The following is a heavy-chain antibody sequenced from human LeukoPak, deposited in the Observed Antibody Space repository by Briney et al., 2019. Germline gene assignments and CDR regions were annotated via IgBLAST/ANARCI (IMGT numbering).Heavy chain of an antibody. CDR1: GGSISSYY. V-gene: IGHV4-59*12. Sequence: SETLSLTCTVSGGSISSYYWSWIRQPPGKGLEWIGYIYYSGSTNYNPSLKSRVTISVDTSKNQFSLKLSSVTAADTAVYYCAREGTVTTPPWYFDLWGRGTRVTVSS. D-gene: IGHD4-17*01. CDR3: AREGTVTTPPWYFDL. CDR2: IYYSGST. J-gene: IGHJ2*01.